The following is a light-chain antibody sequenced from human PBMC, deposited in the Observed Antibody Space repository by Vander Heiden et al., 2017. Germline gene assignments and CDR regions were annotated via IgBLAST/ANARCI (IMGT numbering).Light chain of an antibody. V-gene: IGLV3-1*01. CDR3: QAWDSNTGL. J-gene: IGLJ2*01. CDR1: KLRDKY. CDR2: RDS. Sequence: SYELTQPPSMSVSPGQTASITCSGNKLRDKYAYWYQQKPGQSPILVIYRDSKRPSGIPERFSGSNSGNKANLTISGTQAMDDADDYCQAWDSNTGLFGGGTKMTVL.